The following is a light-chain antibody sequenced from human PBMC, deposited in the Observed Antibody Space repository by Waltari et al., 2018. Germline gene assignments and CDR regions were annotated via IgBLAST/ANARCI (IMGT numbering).Light chain of an antibody. CDR1: VLGENF. J-gene: IGLJ3*02. CDR3: VSGDEDILV. Sequence: SYELTQLPSVSVSPGQTARITCSGDVLGENFADWYRQEPGQAPVLVIYEDDNRYTGVPERFSGSTSGNTATLTISRVLTEDEADYYCVSGDEDILVFGGGTKLTVL. V-gene: IGLV3-22*01. CDR2: EDD.